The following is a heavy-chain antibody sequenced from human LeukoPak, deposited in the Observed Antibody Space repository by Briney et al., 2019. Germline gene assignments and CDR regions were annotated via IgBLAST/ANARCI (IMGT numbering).Heavy chain of an antibody. CDR3: AKGYYDYVWGSYYFDY. J-gene: IGHJ4*02. D-gene: IGHD3-16*01. CDR1: GFTFSSYA. V-gene: IGHV3-23*01. Sequence: GESLRLSCAASGFTFSSYAMSWVRQAPGKGLEWVSAISGSGGSTYYADSVKGRFTISRDNSRDTLYLQMNSLRAEDTAVYYCAKGYYDYVWGSYYFDYWGQGTLVTVSS. CDR2: ISGSGGST.